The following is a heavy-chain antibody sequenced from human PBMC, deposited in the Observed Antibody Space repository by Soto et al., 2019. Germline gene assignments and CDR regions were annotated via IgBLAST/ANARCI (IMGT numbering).Heavy chain of an antibody. CDR3: AKDLNGWQLGH. CDR1: GGSISSVGSY. D-gene: IGHD1-1*01. CDR2: IFYDGST. V-gene: IGHV4-31*03. J-gene: IGHJ4*02. Sequence: QVQLQESGPGLMKPSQTLSLTCSVSGGSISSVGSYMSWIRQHPGKGLEWIGYIFYDGSTYYNPSLMSRVSISLDMSKNQFSLTLTSVTAADSAVYYCAKDLNGWQLGHWGQGTLVTVSS.